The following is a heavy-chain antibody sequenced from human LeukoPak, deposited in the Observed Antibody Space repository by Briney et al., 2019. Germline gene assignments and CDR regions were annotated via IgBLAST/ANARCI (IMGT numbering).Heavy chain of an antibody. CDR2: ISGSGGST. D-gene: IGHD6-13*01. CDR1: GFTFSSYA. Sequence: GGSLRLSCAASGFTFSSYAMSWVRQAPGKGLEWVSAISGSGGSTYYADSVKGRFTISRDNSKNTPYLQMNSLRAEDTAVYYCAKSIAAAGTSDYWGQGTLVTVSS. V-gene: IGHV3-23*01. CDR3: AKSIAAAGTSDY. J-gene: IGHJ4*02.